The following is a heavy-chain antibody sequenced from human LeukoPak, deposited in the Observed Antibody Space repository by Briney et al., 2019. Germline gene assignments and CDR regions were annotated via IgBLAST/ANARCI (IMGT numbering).Heavy chain of an antibody. CDR3: ARETSKTTITALVVAATEYYFDY. D-gene: IGHD2-15*01. V-gene: IGHV4-30-4*01. CDR1: GGSISSGDYY. CDR2: IYYSGST. Sequence: SETPSLTCTVSGGSISSGDYYWSWIRQPPGKGLEWIGYIYYSGSTYYNPSLKSRVTISVDTSKNQFSLKLSSVTAADTAVYYCARETSKTTITALVVAATEYYFDYWGQGTLVTVSS. J-gene: IGHJ4*02.